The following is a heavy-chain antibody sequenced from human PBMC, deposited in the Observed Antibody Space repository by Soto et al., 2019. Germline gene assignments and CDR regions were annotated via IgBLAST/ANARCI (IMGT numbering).Heavy chain of an antibody. CDR3: ARDQGKRGGAFDI. CDR1: GYTFTGYY. J-gene: IGHJ3*02. Sequence: ASVKVSCKASGYTFTGYYMHWVRQAPGQGLEWMGWINPNSGGTNYAQKFQGWVTMTRDTSISTAYMELSRLGSDDTAVYYCARDQGKRGGAFDIWGQGTMVTVSS. CDR2: INPNSGGT. V-gene: IGHV1-2*04. D-gene: IGHD3-10*01.